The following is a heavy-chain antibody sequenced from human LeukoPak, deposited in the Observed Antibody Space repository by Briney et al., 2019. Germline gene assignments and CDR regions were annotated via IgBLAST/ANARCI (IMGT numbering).Heavy chain of an antibody. Sequence: SETLSLTCTVSGGSISSSTYYWGWIRQPPGKGLEWIGSIYYSGSTYYNPSLKSRVTISVDTSKNQFSLKLSSVTAADTAVYHCARDFPRYASAAGYYYYYYMDVWGKGTTVIVSS. CDR2: IYYSGST. D-gene: IGHD6-13*01. CDR1: GGSISSSTYY. J-gene: IGHJ6*03. V-gene: IGHV4-39*07. CDR3: ARDFPRYASAAGYYYYYYMDV.